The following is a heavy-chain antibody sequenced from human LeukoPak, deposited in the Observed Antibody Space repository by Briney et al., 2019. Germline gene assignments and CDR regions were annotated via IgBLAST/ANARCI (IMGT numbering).Heavy chain of an antibody. V-gene: IGHV4-39*01. CDR3: ARHAAYYDFWSGYYTFFDY. Sequence: PSETLSLTCTVSGGSISSSSYYWGWIRQPPGKGLEWIGSIYYSGSTYYNPSLKSRVTISVDTSKNQFSLKLSSVTAADTAVYYCARHAAYYDFWSGYYTFFDYWGQGTLVTVSS. D-gene: IGHD3-3*01. CDR1: GGSISSSSYY. CDR2: IYYSGST. J-gene: IGHJ4*02.